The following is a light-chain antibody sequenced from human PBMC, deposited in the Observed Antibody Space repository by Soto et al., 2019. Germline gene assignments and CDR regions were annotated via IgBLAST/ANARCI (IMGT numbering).Light chain of an antibody. CDR1: KLGDKY. J-gene: IGLJ3*02. CDR3: QAWDSSAGWV. CDR2: QDS. Sequence: SYELTQPPSESVSPGQTASITCSGDKLGDKYACWYQQKPGQSPVLVIYQDSKRPSGIPERFSGSNSGNTATLTISGTQAMDEADYYCQAWDSSAGWVFGGGTKVTVL. V-gene: IGLV3-1*01.